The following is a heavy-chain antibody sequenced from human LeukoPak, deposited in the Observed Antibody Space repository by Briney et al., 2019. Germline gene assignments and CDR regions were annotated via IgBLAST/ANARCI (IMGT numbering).Heavy chain of an antibody. J-gene: IGHJ3*02. Sequence: PSETLSLTCTVSGGSISSSSYYWSWIRQPPGKGLEWIGEINHSGSTNYNPSLKSRVTISVDTSKNQFSLKLSSVTAADTAVYYCARGKDTAMGTAFDIWGQGTMVTVSS. CDR1: GGSISSSSYY. D-gene: IGHD5-18*01. CDR2: INHSGST. V-gene: IGHV4-39*07. CDR3: ARGKDTAMGTAFDI.